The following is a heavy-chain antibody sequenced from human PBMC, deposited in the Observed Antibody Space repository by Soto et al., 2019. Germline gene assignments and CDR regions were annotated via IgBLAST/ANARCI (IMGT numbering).Heavy chain of an antibody. Sequence: GSLRLCCAASGXTFSSYSMSWVRQATGKGLEWVSAISGSGGSTYYADSVKGRFTISRDNSKNTLYLQMNSLRAEDTAVYYCAKDILWYYDSSGYSNYWGQGTLVTVSS. V-gene: IGHV3-23*01. CDR1: GXTFSSYS. CDR3: AKDILWYYDSSGYSNY. J-gene: IGHJ4*02. CDR2: ISGSGGST. D-gene: IGHD3-22*01.